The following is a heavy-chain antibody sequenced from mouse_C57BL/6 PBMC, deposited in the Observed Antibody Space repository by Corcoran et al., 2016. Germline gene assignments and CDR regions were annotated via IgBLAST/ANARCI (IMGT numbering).Heavy chain of an antibody. CDR2: IYPGSGNT. CDR3: ARYKDYGSRDFDY. J-gene: IGHJ2*01. V-gene: IGHV1-76*01. Sequence: QVQLKQSGAELVRPGASVKLSCKASGYTFTDYYINWVKQRPGQGLEWIARIYPGSGNTYYNEKFKGKATLTAEKSSSTAYMQLSSLTSEDSAVYFCARYKDYGSRDFDYWGQGTTLTVSS. CDR1: GYTFTDYY. D-gene: IGHD1-1*01.